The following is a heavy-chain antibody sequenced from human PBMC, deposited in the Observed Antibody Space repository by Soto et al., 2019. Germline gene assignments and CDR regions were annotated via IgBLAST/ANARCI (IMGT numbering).Heavy chain of an antibody. CDR2: ISGSGGTT. V-gene: IGHV3-23*01. Sequence: EVQVLESGGGLVQPGGSLRLSCEVSGLTIAPYAMSWVRQAPGKGLEWVSAISGSGGTTYYADSVKGRFTISRDNSKNTLLLQMNRLRVEDTAVYYCAKGATGTWLDYSFDYWGQGTLVTVSS. D-gene: IGHD1-1*01. CDR3: AKGATGTWLDYSFDY. CDR1: GLTIAPYA. J-gene: IGHJ4*02.